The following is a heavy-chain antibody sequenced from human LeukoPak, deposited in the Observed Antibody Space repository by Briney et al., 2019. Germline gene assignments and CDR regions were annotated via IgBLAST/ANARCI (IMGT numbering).Heavy chain of an antibody. CDR1: GFTFSSNY. Sequence: QPGGSLRLSGAASGFTFSSNYMSWVRQAPGKGLVWVSVIYSGGSTYYADSVKGRFTISRDNSKNTLYLQMNSLRAADTAVYYCARAFFDSSGGDPFDIWGQGTMVTVSS. CDR3: ARAFFDSSGGDPFDI. J-gene: IGHJ3*02. D-gene: IGHD3-22*01. CDR2: IYSGGST. V-gene: IGHV3-53*01.